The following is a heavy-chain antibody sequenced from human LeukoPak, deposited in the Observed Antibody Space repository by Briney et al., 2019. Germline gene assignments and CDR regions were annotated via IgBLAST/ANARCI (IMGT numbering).Heavy chain of an antibody. CDR2: ISAYNGNT. D-gene: IGHD3-16*01. CDR3: ARDHPKASLATFDFDY. V-gene: IGHV1-18*01. CDR1: DYTFTISG. J-gene: IGHJ4*02. Sequence: GASVKVSFTCSDYTFTISGYSWRWHAPGQGLEWMGWISAYNGNTNYAQKLQGRVTMTTDTSTSTAYMELRSLRSDDTAVHYCARDHPKASLATFDFDYWGQGTLVTVSS.